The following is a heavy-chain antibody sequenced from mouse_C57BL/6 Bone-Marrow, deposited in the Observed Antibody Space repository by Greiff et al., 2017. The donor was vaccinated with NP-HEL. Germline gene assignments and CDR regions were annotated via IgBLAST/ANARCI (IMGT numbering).Heavy chain of an antibody. D-gene: IGHD1-1*01. V-gene: IGHV1-81*01. CDR2: IYPRSGNT. CDR3: ARDGSIPYHAMDY. J-gene: IGHJ4*01. CDR1: GYTFTSYG. Sequence: QVQLKQSGAELARPGASVKLSCKASGYTFTSYGISWVKQRTGQGLEWIGEIYPRSGNTYYNEKFKGKATLTADKSSSTAYMELLSLTSEDSAVYFCARDGSIPYHAMDYWGQGTSVTVSS.